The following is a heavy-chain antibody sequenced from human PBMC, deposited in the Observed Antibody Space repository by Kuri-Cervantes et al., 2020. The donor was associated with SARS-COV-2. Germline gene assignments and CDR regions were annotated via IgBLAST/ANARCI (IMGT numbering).Heavy chain of an antibody. Sequence: ETLSLTCAASGFTFSSYSMNWVRQAPGKGLEWVSSISSSSSYIYYADSVKGRFTISRDNAKNSLYLQMNSLRAEDTAVYYCARVMYSSGWPVDYWGQGNLVTVSS. V-gene: IGHV3-21*01. CDR2: ISSSSSYI. J-gene: IGHJ4*02. D-gene: IGHD6-19*01. CDR3: ARVMYSSGWPVDY. CDR1: GFTFSSYS.